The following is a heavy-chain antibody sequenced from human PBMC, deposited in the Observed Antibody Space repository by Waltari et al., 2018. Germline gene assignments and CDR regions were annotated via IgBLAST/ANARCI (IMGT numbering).Heavy chain of an antibody. J-gene: IGHJ4*02. CDR2: IYTTGST. D-gene: IGHD2-15*01. Sequence: QVQLQESGPGLVKPSETLSLTCTVSGGSISSYYWSWIRQPPGKGLEWIGYIYTTGSTNYNPSLKGRVTISVDTSKNQFSLKLSSVTAADTAVYYCARARRYCSGGSCSPAFDYWGQGTLVTVSS. V-gene: IGHV4-4*09. CDR1: GGSISSYY. CDR3: ARARRYCSGGSCSPAFDY.